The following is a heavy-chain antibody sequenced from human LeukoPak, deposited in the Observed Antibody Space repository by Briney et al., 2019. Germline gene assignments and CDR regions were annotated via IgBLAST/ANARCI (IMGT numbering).Heavy chain of an antibody. CDR2: ISTYNGNT. V-gene: IGHV1-18*01. Sequence: ASVKVSCKASGYTFTSHGISWVRQAPGQGLEWMGWISTYNGNTNYAQKLQGRVSMTTDTSTSTAYMDLRSLRSDDTAVYYCARGRIARLPYFDYWGQGTLVTVSS. CDR3: ARGRIARLPYFDY. CDR1: GYTFTSHG. D-gene: IGHD5-18*01. J-gene: IGHJ4*02.